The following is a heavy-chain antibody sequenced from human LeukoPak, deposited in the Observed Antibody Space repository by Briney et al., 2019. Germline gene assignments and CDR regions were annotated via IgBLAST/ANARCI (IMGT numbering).Heavy chain of an antibody. CDR2: IYSGGST. Sequence: GGSLRLSCAASGFTVSSNYMSWVRQAPGKGLEWVSVIYSGGSTYYADSVKGRFTISRDNSKNTLYLQMNSLRAEDTAVYYCAKVPKKWELAPFDYWGQGTLVTVSS. J-gene: IGHJ4*02. CDR1: GFTVSSNY. V-gene: IGHV3-53*01. CDR3: AKVPKKWELAPFDY. D-gene: IGHD1-26*01.